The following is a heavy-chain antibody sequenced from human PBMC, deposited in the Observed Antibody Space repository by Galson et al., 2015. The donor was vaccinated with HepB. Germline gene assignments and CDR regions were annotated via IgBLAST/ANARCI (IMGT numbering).Heavy chain of an antibody. CDR2: ISYDGSNK. D-gene: IGHD3-10*01. Sequence: SLRLSCAASGFTFSSYAMHWVRQAPGKGLEWVAVISYDGSNKYYADSVKGRFTISRDNSKNTLYLQMNSLRAEDTAVYYCARDPGPRYGSGSALHYWGQGTLVTVSS. J-gene: IGHJ4*02. CDR3: ARDPGPRYGSGSALHY. CDR1: GFTFSSYA. V-gene: IGHV3-30*04.